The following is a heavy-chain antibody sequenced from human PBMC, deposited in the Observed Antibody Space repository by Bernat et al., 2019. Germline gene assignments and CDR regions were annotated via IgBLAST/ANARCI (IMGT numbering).Heavy chain of an antibody. CDR3: SRTAFVFDDVFDI. CDR1: GFSLSSYL. CDR2: ITSDGTNK. J-gene: IGHJ3*02. Sequence: EVKVVESGGGLVQPGGSLRLSCEASGFSLSSYLMHWVRQAPGERLVWVSRITSDGTNKIYADSVKGRFTISRDNAKNTLYLQMNSLRAEVTAVYYCSRTAFVFDDVFDIWGQGTKVTVSS. V-gene: IGHV3-74*01. D-gene: IGHD3-16*01.